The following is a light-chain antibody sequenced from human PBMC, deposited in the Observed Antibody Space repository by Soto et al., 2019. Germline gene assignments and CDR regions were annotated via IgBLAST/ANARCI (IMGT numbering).Light chain of an antibody. CDR3: SLYTSSSTLSVV. CDR1: SSDVGGYNY. V-gene: IGLV2-14*01. J-gene: IGLJ2*01. Sequence: QSALTQPASVSGSPGQSITISCTGTSSDVGGYNYVSWYQQHPGKAPKLMIYDVSNRPSGVSNRFSGSKSGNTASLTISGLQAEDEADYYCSLYTSSSTLSVVFGGGTQLTVL. CDR2: DVS.